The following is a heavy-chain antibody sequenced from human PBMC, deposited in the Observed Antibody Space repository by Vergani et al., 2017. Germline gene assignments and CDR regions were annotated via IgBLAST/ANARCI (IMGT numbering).Heavy chain of an antibody. V-gene: IGHV3-64*01. CDR1: GFTFSSYA. J-gene: IGHJ6*02. CDR2: IGSKGGST. Sequence: EVQLVESGGGLVQPGGSLRLSCAVSGFTFSSYAMHWVRQAPGKGLEYVSAIGSKGGSTFYANSVKGRFTISRDNSKNTLFLQMGSLRVEDMAVYYCARDLYYDSSGYRGSGFHYAMDVWGQGTTVTVS. D-gene: IGHD3-22*01. CDR3: ARDLYYDSSGYRGSGFHYAMDV.